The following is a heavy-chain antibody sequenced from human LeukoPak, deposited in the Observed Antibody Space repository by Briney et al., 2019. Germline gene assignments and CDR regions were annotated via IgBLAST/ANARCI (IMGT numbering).Heavy chain of an antibody. CDR3: ATPGPYYYGSGSYELAFDI. CDR1: GYTFTSYA. V-gene: IGHV1-3*01. CDR2: INAGNGNT. Sequence: ASVKVSCKASGYTFTSYAMHWVRQAPGQRLEWMGWINAGNGNTKYSQKFQGRVTITRDTSASTAYIELSSLRSEDTAVYSRATPGPYYYGSGSYELAFDIWGQGTMVTVSS. J-gene: IGHJ3*02. D-gene: IGHD3-10*01.